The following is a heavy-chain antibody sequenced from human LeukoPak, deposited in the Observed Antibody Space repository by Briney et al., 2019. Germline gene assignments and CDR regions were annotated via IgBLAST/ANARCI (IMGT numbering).Heavy chain of an antibody. J-gene: IGHJ4*02. V-gene: IGHV1-69*04. CDR1: GGTFSSYA. CDR2: IIPILGIA. D-gene: IGHD5/OR15-5a*01. CDR3: ARDLYEVRFDD. Sequence: SVKVSCKDSGGTFSSYAIRWVRQAPGQVLEWMGRIIPILGIANYAQKFQGRVTITADKSTSTAYMELSSLRSEDTAVYYCARDLYEVRFDDWGQGTLVTVSS.